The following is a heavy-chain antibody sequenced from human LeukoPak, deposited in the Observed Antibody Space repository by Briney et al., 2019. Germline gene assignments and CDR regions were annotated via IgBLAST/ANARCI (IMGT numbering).Heavy chain of an antibody. CDR1: GFNFSTYA. CDR2: IGGSVGST. D-gene: IGHD3-10*01. Sequence: PGGSLRLSCAASGFNFSTYAMSWVRQAPGKGLEWVSGIGGSVGSTYYADSVKGRFTISRDNAKNSLYLQMNSLRDEDTAVYYCARLEYYYVSGNYYKLFDYWGQGTLVTVCS. CDR3: ARLEYYYVSGNYYKLFDY. V-gene: IGHV3-23*01. J-gene: IGHJ4*02.